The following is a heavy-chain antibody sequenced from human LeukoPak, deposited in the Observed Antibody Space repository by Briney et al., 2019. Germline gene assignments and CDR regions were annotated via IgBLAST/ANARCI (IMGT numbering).Heavy chain of an antibody. CDR1: GFTFSTYN. V-gene: IGHV3-48*02. J-gene: IGHJ4*02. CDR3: ARGPLGWSDY. Sequence: PGGSLRLSCAASGFTFSTYNMNWVRQAPGKGLEWVSYITSSGAIYYADSVKGRFTISRDNAKNSLYLQMNSLRDEDTAVYYCARGPLGWSDYWGQGTLVTVSS. CDR2: ITSSGAI. D-gene: IGHD1-26*01.